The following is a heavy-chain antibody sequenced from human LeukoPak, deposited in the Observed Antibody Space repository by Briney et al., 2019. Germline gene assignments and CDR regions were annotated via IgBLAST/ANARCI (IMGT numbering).Heavy chain of an antibody. CDR2: IKQDGSEK. V-gene: IGHV3-7*04. D-gene: IGHD3-3*01. CDR3: ARVGGYGGYDTFDI. J-gene: IGHJ3*02. Sequence: GGSLRLSCAASGFTFNSYALSWVRQAPGKGLEWVANIKQDGSEKYYVDSVKGRFTISRDTAKNPPYLQMNSLRAEDPAVYYCARVGGYGGYDTFDIWGQGTLVTVSS. CDR1: GFTFNSYA.